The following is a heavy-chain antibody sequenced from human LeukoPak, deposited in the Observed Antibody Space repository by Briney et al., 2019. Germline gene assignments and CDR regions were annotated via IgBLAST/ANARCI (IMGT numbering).Heavy chain of an antibody. CDR3: ARAVFTSYYYDSAGYLGY. CDR2: ISAYNGNT. Sequence: GASVNVSCKASGYTFTSYGISWVRQAPGQGLEWMGWISAYNGNTNYAQKLQGRVTMTTDTSTSTAYMELRSLKSDDTAVYYCARAVFTSYYYDSAGYLGYWGQGTLVTVSS. CDR1: GYTFTSYG. D-gene: IGHD3-22*01. J-gene: IGHJ4*02. V-gene: IGHV1-18*01.